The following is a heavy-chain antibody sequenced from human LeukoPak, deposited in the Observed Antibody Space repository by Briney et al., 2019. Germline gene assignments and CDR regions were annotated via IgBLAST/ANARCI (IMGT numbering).Heavy chain of an antibody. V-gene: IGHV3-7*01. J-gene: IGHJ4*02. CDR3: ARVPKSLNYYDSSGYPYYFDY. CDR1: GFTFSIYW. CDR2: IKQDGSEK. Sequence: GGSLRLSCAASGFTFSIYWMSWVRQAPGKGLEWVANIKQDGSEKYYVDSVKGRFTISRDIAKNSLYLQMNSLRAEDTAIYYCARVPKSLNYYDSSGYPYYFDYWGQGTLVTVSS. D-gene: IGHD3-22*01.